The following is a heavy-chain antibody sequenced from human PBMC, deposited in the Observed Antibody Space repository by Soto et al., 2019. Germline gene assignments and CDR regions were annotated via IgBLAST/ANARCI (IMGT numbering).Heavy chain of an antibody. V-gene: IGHV1-3*01. J-gene: IGHJ4*02. CDR1: GYTFTSYA. CDR3: ARFLIVGATTVDY. Sequence: ASVKVSCKASGYTFTSYAMHWVRQAPGQRLEWMGWINAGNGNTKYSQKFQGRVTITRDTSASTAYMELSSLRSEDTAVYYCARFLIVGATTVDYWGQGTLVTVSS. D-gene: IGHD1-26*01. CDR2: INAGNGNT.